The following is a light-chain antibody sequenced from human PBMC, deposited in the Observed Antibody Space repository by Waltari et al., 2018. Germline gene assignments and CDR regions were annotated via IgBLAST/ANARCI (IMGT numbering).Light chain of an antibody. Sequence: DIQMTQSPSSLSASVGDRVTITCRASQGIGNDLGWYQQKPGKAPKRLIYSASSLQSGVPSRFSGSGSGTEFSLTISSLKPEDIATYYCLQDSFYPHTFGQGTKVEIK. CDR2: SAS. J-gene: IGKJ2*01. V-gene: IGKV1-17*01. CDR1: QGIGND. CDR3: LQDSFYPHT.